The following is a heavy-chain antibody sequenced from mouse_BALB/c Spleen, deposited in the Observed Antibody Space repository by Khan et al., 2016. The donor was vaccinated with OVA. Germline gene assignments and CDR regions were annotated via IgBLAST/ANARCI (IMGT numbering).Heavy chain of an antibody. V-gene: IGHV1S81*02. J-gene: IGHJ3*01. CDR2: INPNHGDS. D-gene: IGHD2-1*01. CDR3: ARSGYGNPFAY. Sequence: QVQLQQPGAELVKPGTSVKISCKASGYTFTSYYMYWVKQRPGQGLEWIGGINPNHGDSNFNEKFTSKATLTVDKSSSTAYMQLGILTSEDSAVYYCARSGYGNPFAYWGQGTLVTVSA. CDR1: GYTFTSYY.